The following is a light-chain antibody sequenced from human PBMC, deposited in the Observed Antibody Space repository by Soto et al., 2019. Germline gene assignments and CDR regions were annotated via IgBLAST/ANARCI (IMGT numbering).Light chain of an antibody. CDR1: QSVSSN. J-gene: IGKJ1*01. V-gene: IGKV3-15*01. CDR2: GAS. Sequence: EIVMTQSPATLSVSPGERATLSCRASQSVSSNLAWYQQKPGQAPMLLVYGASIRATGIPARFSGSGSGTESSLTISSLQSEDFGVYFCQQYDQWWTFGQGTKVDIK. CDR3: QQYDQWWT.